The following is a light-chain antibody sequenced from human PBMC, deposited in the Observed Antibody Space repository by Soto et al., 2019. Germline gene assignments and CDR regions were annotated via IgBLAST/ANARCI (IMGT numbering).Light chain of an antibody. CDR3: SSYAGSNNV. CDR2: EVS. V-gene: IGLV2-8*01. Sequence: QSALAQPRSASGSPGQSVTFYCTGTSSDVGGYNYVSWYQQHPGKAPKLMIYEVSKRPSGVPDRFSGSKSGNTASLTVSGLQAEDEADYYCSSYAGSNNVFGTGTKVTVL. J-gene: IGLJ1*01. CDR1: SSDVGGYNY.